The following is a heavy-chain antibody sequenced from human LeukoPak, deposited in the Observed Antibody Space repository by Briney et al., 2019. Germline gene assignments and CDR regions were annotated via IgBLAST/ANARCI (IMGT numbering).Heavy chain of an antibody. CDR1: GGFLMSYY. CDR3: ARGSMVRGFDS. D-gene: IGHD3-10*01. J-gene: IGHJ5*01. V-gene: IGHV4-4*07. Sequence: PSETLSLTCSVSGGFLMSYYWTWIRQSAGKGLEFIGRTYTSGSTAYNPSLKSRITLSIDRSKNQFSLKLRSVTAADTAIYYCARGSMVRGFDSWGQGTLVTVSS. CDR2: TYTSGST.